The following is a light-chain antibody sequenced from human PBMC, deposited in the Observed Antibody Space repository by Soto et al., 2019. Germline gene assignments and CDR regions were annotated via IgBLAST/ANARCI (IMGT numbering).Light chain of an antibody. CDR1: QSVSSNY. V-gene: IGKV3-20*01. CDR2: GAS. CDR3: QQYGSSLYT. Sequence: EIVLTQSPGTLSLSPGERATLSCRAGQSVSSNYLAWYQQKPGQAPRLVIYGASSRATGIPDMFSGSGSGTDFTLTISRLEPEDFAVYYCQQYGSSLYTFGQGTKLEIK. J-gene: IGKJ2*01.